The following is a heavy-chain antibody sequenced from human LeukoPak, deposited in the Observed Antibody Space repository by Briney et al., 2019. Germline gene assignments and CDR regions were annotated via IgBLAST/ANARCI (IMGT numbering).Heavy chain of an antibody. Sequence: GGSLRLSCAASGFTFRNYWMYWVRQAPGKGLVWIANINEHGIPMYEDSVKGRFTISRDNARDTLYLQMNSLRVDDTAVYYCARVRGRNWGRGTLVTVSS. CDR3: ARVRGRN. D-gene: IGHD3-16*01. J-gene: IGHJ1*01. CDR2: INEHGIP. V-gene: IGHV3-74*03. CDR1: GFTFRNYW.